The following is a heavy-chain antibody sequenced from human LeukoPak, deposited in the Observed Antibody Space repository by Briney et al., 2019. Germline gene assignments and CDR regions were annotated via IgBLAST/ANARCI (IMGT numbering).Heavy chain of an antibody. D-gene: IGHD4-17*01. CDR2: ISSSSTYT. Sequence: GGPLRLSCAASGFTFSDYYMSWIRQAPGKGLECVSYISSSSTYTNYADSVKGRFTISRDNAKNSLYLQMNSLRAEDTAVYYCARLWYGDYAWLFDPWGQGTLVTVSS. CDR1: GFTFSDYY. J-gene: IGHJ5*02. CDR3: ARLWYGDYAWLFDP. V-gene: IGHV3-11*06.